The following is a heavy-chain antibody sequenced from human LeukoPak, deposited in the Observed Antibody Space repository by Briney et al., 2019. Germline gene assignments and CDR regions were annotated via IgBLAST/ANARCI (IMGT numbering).Heavy chain of an antibody. D-gene: IGHD6-19*01. Sequence: SETLSLTCTVSGGSISGSDYYWTWIRQPPGKGLEWIASIYYSGNTLYNPSLKSRVAMSVDTSKNQFSLKLSSVTAADTAVYYCARVARGWVDYWGQGTLVTVSS. CDR3: ARVARGWVDY. V-gene: IGHV4-39*07. CDR2: IYYSGNT. CDR1: GGSISGSDYY. J-gene: IGHJ4*02.